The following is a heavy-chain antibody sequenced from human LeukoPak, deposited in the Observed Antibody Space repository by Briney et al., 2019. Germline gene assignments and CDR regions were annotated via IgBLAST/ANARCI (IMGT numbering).Heavy chain of an antibody. CDR2: MNPNSGNT. D-gene: IGHD6-13*01. CDR3: ARGAYSNQVGWFDP. J-gene: IGHJ5*02. V-gene: IGHV1-8*01. CDR1: GYTFTSYD. Sequence: ASVKVSCKASGYTFTSYDINWVRQATGQGLEWMGWMNPNSGNTGYAQKFQGIVTMTRNTSISTAYMELSSLRSEDTAVYYCARGAYSNQVGWFDPWGRGTLVTVSS.